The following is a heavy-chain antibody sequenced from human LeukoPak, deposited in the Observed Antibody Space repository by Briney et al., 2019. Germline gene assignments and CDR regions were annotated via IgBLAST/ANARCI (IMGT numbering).Heavy chain of an antibody. Sequence: GRPLRLSCAASGFTFSSYGMHWVRQAPGKGLEWVAVISYDGSNKYYADSVKGRFTISRDNSKNTLYLQMNSLRAEDTAVYYCAKDGSYSYEMVYWGQGTLVTVSS. CDR1: GFTFSSYG. V-gene: IGHV3-30*18. J-gene: IGHJ4*02. CDR3: AKDGSYSYEMVY. CDR2: ISYDGSNK. D-gene: IGHD5-18*01.